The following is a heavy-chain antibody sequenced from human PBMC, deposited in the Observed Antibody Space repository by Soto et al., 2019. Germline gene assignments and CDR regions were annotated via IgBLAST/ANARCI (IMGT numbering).Heavy chain of an antibody. Sequence: EVQLVESGGGLVKPGGSLRLSCAASGFTFSSYSMNWVRQAPGKGLEWVSSISSSSSYIYYADSVKGRFTISRDNAKNSLYLQMNSLSAEDTAVYYCARDTISSGYSSWFDPWGQGTLVTVSS. CDR1: GFTFSSYS. J-gene: IGHJ5*02. CDR3: ARDTISSGYSSWFDP. V-gene: IGHV3-21*01. CDR2: ISSSSSYI. D-gene: IGHD3-22*01.